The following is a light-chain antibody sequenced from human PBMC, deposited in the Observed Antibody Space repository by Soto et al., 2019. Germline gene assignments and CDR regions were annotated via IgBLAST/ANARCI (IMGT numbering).Light chain of an antibody. CDR3: SSYTSSSLYV. CDR2: DVS. J-gene: IGLJ1*01. CDR1: SSDVGGYSF. Sequence: QSALTQPASVSGSPGQSIAISCTGTSSDVGGYSFVSWYQQHPGKAPKVMIYDVSNRPSGVSDRFSGSKSGNTASLTISGLQAEDEADYYCSSYTSSSLYVFGTGTKVTV. V-gene: IGLV2-14*01.